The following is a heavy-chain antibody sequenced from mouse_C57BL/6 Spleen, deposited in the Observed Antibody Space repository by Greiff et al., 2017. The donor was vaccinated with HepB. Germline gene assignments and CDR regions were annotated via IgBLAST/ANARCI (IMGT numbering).Heavy chain of an antibody. CDR2: IDPSDSYT. D-gene: IGHD2-1*01. Sequence: VKLQQPGAELVKPGASVKLSCKASGYTFTSYWMQWVKQRPGQGLEWIGEIDPSDSYTNYNQKFKGKATLTVDTSSSTAYMQLSSLTSEDSAVYYCASYGNYFDYWGQGTTLTVSS. CDR1: GYTFTSYW. V-gene: IGHV1-50*01. J-gene: IGHJ2*01. CDR3: ASYGNYFDY.